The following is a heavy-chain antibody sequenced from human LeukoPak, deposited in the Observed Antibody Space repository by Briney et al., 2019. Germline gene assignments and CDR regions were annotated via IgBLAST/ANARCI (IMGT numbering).Heavy chain of an antibody. J-gene: IGHJ5*02. CDR2: IWYDGSHQ. Sequence: GGSLRLSCAAYGFSFSTYGMHWVRQAPGKRLESVAVIWYDGSHQYYADSVKGRFTISRDISNNTLYLQMSNLRVDDTALYYCARDLGLRYGSGAYRFDPWGQGTQVIVSS. D-gene: IGHD3-10*01. CDR1: GFSFSTYG. V-gene: IGHV3-33*08. CDR3: ARDLGLRYGSGAYRFDP.